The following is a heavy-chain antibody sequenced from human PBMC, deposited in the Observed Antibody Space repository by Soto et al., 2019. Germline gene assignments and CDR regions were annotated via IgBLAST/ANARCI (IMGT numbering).Heavy chain of an antibody. D-gene: IGHD2-21*01. CDR2: ISPRSTFR. CDR1: GFSFSDSY. V-gene: IGHV3-11*06. J-gene: IGHJ5*02. CDR3: ARGGGGGLFDP. Sequence: LRLSCATSGFSFSDSYMSWIRQAPGKGLEWISYISPRSTFRDYAESVKGRFTISRDSVKNSLYLQMNNLTAGDTGVYYCARGGGGGLFDPWGQGSLVTVSS.